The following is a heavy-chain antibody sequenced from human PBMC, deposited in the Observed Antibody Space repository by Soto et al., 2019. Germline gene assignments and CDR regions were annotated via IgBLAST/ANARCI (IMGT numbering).Heavy chain of an antibody. J-gene: IGHJ4*02. CDR1: GFTFSSYW. Sequence: GGSLRLSCAASGFTFSSYWMHWVRQAPGKGLVWVSRTNEDGSTINYADSVKGRFTISRDNAKNTLYLEMNSLRAEDTAVYYWKRDVGGRGGYWGPGTLVTVSS. V-gene: IGHV3-74*01. CDR2: TNEDGSTI. CDR3: KRDVGGRGGY. D-gene: IGHD3-16*01.